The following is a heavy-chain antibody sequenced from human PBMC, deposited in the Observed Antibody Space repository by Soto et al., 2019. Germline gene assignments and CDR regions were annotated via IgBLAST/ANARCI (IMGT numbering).Heavy chain of an antibody. Sequence: QVQLVQSGAEVKKPGSSVEVSCKASGGTFSSYAISWVRQAPGQGLEWMGGIIPIFGTANYAQKFQGRVTITADESTSTAYMELSSLRSEDTAVYYCARVEGGDDFWSGHLPTYYYGMDVWGQGTTVTVSS. V-gene: IGHV1-69*01. CDR3: ARVEGGDDFWSGHLPTYYYGMDV. CDR2: IIPIFGTA. D-gene: IGHD3-3*01. J-gene: IGHJ6*02. CDR1: GGTFSSYA.